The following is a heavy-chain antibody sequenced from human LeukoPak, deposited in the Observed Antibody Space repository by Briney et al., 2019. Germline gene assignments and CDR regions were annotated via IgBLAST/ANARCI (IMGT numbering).Heavy chain of an antibody. CDR1: GFTFSSYG. CDR2: IWYDGSNK. CDR3: ARDKLLSRPGAFDY. D-gene: IGHD2-2*01. J-gene: IGHJ4*02. V-gene: IGHV3-33*01. Sequence: GRSLRLSCAASGFTFSSYGMHWVRQAPGKGLEWVAVIWYDGSNKYYADSVKGRFTISRDNSKNTLYLQMNSLRAEDTAVYYCARDKLLSRPGAFDYRGQGTLVTVSS.